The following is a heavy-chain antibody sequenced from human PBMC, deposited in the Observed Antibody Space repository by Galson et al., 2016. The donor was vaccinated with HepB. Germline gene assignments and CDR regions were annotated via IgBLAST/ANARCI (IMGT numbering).Heavy chain of an antibody. CDR1: GFTFSDYW. J-gene: IGHJ2*01. V-gene: IGHV3-7*01. Sequence: SLRLSCAASGFTFSDYWLTWVRQAPGKGLEWVANIKQDGSEKYYVDSVKGRFTISRDNAKNSLYLQMNSLRAEDTAIYYCARAWYFDLWGRGTLVTVSP. CDR3: ARAWYFDL. CDR2: IKQDGSEK.